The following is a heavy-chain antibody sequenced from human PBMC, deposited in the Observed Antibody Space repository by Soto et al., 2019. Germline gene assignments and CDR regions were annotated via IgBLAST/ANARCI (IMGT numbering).Heavy chain of an antibody. CDR1: GFTFSSYA. CDR3: AKAGGSGSYFSRYYYYMDV. V-gene: IGHV3-23*01. CDR2: ISGSGGST. D-gene: IGHD3-10*01. J-gene: IGHJ6*03. Sequence: GGSLRLSCAASGFTFSSYAMSWVRQAPGKGLEWVSAISGSGGSTYYADSVKGRFTISRDNSKNTLYLQMNSLRAEDTAVYYCAKAGGSGSYFSRYYYYMDVWGKGTTVTVSS.